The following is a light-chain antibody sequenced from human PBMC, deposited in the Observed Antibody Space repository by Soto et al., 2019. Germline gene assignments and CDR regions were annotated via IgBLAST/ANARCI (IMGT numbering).Light chain of an antibody. CDR1: TNDVGGYNY. CDR3: SSYTSSYTWI. Sequence: QSALTQPASVSGSPGQSITISCSGTTNDVGGYNYVSWYQQHPGKAPKLLIYGVTDRPSGVSSRFSGSKSGNAAPLTISGLQAEDEGDYYCSSYTSSYTWIFGGGTKLTVL. J-gene: IGLJ3*02. V-gene: IGLV2-14*03. CDR2: GVT.